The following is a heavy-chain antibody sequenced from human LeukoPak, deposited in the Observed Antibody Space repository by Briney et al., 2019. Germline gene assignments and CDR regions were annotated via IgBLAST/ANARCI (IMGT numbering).Heavy chain of an antibody. Sequence: PGGSLRLSCAASGFTFSSYSMNWVRQAPGKGLEWVSYISSSSSTIYYADSVKGRFTISRDNSKNTLYLQMNSLRAEDTAVYYCAKESYGSGSYYNWVYYYYYMDVWGKGTTVTISS. V-gene: IGHV3-48*01. J-gene: IGHJ6*03. CDR1: GFTFSSYS. D-gene: IGHD3-10*01. CDR2: ISSSSSTI. CDR3: AKESYGSGSYYNWVYYYYYMDV.